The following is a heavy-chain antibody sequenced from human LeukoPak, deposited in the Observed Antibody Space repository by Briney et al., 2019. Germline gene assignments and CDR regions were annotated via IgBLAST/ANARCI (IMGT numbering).Heavy chain of an antibody. V-gene: IGHV4-59*12. CDR3: ARDAKVISRFGAFDI. CDR2: IYYSGST. J-gene: IGHJ3*02. CDR1: GGSISSYY. D-gene: IGHD3-22*01. Sequence: SETLSLTCTVSGGSISSYYWSWIRQPPGKGLEWIGYIYYSGSTNYNPSLKSRVTISVDTSKNQFSLKLSSVTAADTAVYYCARDAKVISRFGAFDIWGQGTMVTVSS.